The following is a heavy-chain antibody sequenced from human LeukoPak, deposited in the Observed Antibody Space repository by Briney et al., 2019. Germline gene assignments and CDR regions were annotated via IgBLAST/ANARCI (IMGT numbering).Heavy chain of an antibody. Sequence: GGSLRLSCAASGFTFSSYWVSWVRQAPGKGLEGVANIKQDGSEKYYVDSVKGRFTISRDNAKNSLYLQMNSLRAEDTAVYYCASWWQHAFDIWGQGTMVTVSS. CDR2: IKQDGSEK. CDR3: ASWWQHAFDI. V-gene: IGHV3-7*01. CDR1: GFTFSSYW. D-gene: IGHD2-15*01. J-gene: IGHJ3*02.